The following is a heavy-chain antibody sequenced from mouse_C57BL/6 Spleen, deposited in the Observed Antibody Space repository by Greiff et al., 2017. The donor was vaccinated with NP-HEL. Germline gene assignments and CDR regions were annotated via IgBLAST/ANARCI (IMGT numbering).Heavy chain of an antibody. Sequence: QVQLQQPGAELVMPGASVKLSCKASGYTFTSYWMHWVTQRPGQGLEWIGEIDPSDSYTNYNQKFKGKSTLTVDKSSSTAYMQLSSLTSEDSAVYYCARSSTTAGRYYAMDYWGQGTSVTVSS. CDR1: GYTFTSYW. J-gene: IGHJ4*01. CDR3: ARSSTTAGRYYAMDY. D-gene: IGHD1-2*01. V-gene: IGHV1-69*01. CDR2: IDPSDSYT.